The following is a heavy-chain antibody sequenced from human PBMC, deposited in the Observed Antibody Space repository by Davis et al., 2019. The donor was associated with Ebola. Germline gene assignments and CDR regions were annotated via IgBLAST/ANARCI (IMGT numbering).Heavy chain of an antibody. CDR2: ISFDGRNK. Sequence: PGGSLRLSCAASGFTLSSYGMYWVRQAPGKGLEWVATISFDGRNKYYKGSVQGRFTISRDNSKNTLYLQMNSLRAEDTAVYYCAKDCRGAVADYFDYWGQGTLVTVSS. CDR3: AKDCRGAVADYFDY. D-gene: IGHD6-19*01. CDR1: GFTLSSYG. J-gene: IGHJ4*02. V-gene: IGHV3-30*18.